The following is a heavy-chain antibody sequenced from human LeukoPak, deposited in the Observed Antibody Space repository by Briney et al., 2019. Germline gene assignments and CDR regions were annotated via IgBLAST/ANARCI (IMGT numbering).Heavy chain of an antibody. CDR3: ARDSYGLDYFDY. CDR2: IYQSGST. Sequence: IPSETLSLTCTVSGYSISSGYYWGWIRQPPGKGLEWIGTIYQSGSTYYNPSLKSRVTISIDTSKNQFSLKLSSVTAADTAVYYCARDSYGLDYFDYWGQGTLVTVSS. D-gene: IGHD5-18*01. V-gene: IGHV4-38-2*02. J-gene: IGHJ4*02. CDR1: GYSISSGYY.